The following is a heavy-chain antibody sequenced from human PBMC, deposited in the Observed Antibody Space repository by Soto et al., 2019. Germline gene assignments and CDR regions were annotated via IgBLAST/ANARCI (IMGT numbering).Heavy chain of an antibody. V-gene: IGHV3-30-3*01. CDR3: ARDRGDGYNDISE. CDR1: GFTFSTYA. J-gene: IGHJ4*02. Sequence: VQLVESGGGVVQPGRSLRLSCAASGFTFSTYAIHWVRQAPGKGLESVAVISDDGSNKYYAGSVKGRFTISRDNSKNTLFLQMNSLRAEDTAVYYCARDRGDGYNDISEWGQGTLVTVSS. D-gene: IGHD3-9*01. CDR2: ISDDGSNK.